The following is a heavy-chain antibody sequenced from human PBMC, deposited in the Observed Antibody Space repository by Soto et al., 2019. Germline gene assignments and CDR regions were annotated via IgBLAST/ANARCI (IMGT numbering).Heavy chain of an antibody. CDR1: GGSISSGGYY. V-gene: IGHV4-31*03. D-gene: IGHD6-13*01. J-gene: IGHJ5*01. CDR2: IYYSGRN. Sequence: SETLSLTCTVSGGSISSGGYYWSWIRQQPGKGLEGIGYIYYSGRNSYNPSLKSRATISATTSKNQFSLKPGTVPAAAPDVSYCSKDGFSIAASGSYNWFDPWGQGTLVTVSS. CDR3: SKDGFSIAASGSYNWFDP.